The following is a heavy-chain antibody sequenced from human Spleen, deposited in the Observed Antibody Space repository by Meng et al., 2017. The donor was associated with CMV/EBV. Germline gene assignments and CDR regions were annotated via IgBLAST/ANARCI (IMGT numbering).Heavy chain of an antibody. CDR1: GGSISSSY. CDR3: ARDGGYQLLGDWFDP. J-gene: IGHJ5*02. V-gene: IGHV4-4*07. Sequence: QVALQEADPGMVAPSETLSLTCTGSGGSISSSYWSWIRQRAGKGLEWIGRIYTSGSNNYNPSLKSRVTMSVDTSKTQFSLKLSSVTAADTAVYYCARDGGYQLLGDWFDPWGQGTLVTVSS. D-gene: IGHD2-2*01. CDR2: IYTSGSN.